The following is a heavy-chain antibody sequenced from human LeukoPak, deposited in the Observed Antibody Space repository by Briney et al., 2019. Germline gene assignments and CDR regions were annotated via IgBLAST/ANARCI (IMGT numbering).Heavy chain of an antibody. D-gene: IGHD3-3*01. CDR1: GFTFDDYA. J-gene: IGHJ6*02. V-gene: IGHV3-9*01. CDR2: MSWNSGSI. CDR3: AKDIRYYDFWSGYYKAEDYYYGMDV. Sequence: PGGSLRLSCAASGFTFDDYAMHWVRQAPGKGLEWVSGMSWNSGSIGYADSVKGRFTISRDNAKNSLYLQMNSLRAEDTALYYCAKDIRYYDFWSGYYKAEDYYYGMDVWGQGTTVTVSS.